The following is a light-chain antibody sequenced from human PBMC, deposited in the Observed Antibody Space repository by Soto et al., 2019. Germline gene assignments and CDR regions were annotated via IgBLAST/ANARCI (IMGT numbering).Light chain of an antibody. Sequence: QSVLTQPPSVSGAPGQRVTISCTGSSSNIGAGYDVHWYQQLPGTAPKLLIYGNSNRPSGVPDRFSGSKSGTSASLAITGLQAEDEADYHCQSYDSSLSVLHVVFGGGTKVTVL. CDR1: SSNIGAGYD. CDR3: QSYDSSLSVLHVV. CDR2: GNS. V-gene: IGLV1-40*01. J-gene: IGLJ2*01.